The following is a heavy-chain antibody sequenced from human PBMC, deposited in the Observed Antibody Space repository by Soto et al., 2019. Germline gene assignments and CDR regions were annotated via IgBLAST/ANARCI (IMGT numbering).Heavy chain of an antibody. CDR2: MNPNSGNT. CDR1: GYTFTSYD. D-gene: IGHD1-20*01. J-gene: IGHJ3*02. CDR3: ARGDNWNDVAFDI. V-gene: IGHV1-8*01. Sequence: ASMKVSCKASGYTFTSYDINWVRQATGQGLEWMGWMNPNSGNTGYAQKFQGRVTMTRNTSISTAYMELSSLRSEDTAVYYCARGDNWNDVAFDIWGQGIMVTVSS.